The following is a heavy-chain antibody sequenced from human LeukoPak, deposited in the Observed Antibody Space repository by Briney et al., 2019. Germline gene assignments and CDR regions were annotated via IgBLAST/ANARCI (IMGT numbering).Heavy chain of an antibody. D-gene: IGHD5-12*01. CDR1: GFTFSNYA. CDR3: ARDIELST. CDR2: ISSSTGST. J-gene: IGHJ3*01. Sequence: GGSLRLSCAASGFTFSNYAMSWVRQAPGKGLEWVSGISSSTGSTYYAGSVKGRFTISRDNSKNTLSLQMNSLRVEDTAIYYCARDIELSTWGLGTLVTVSS. V-gene: IGHV3-23*01.